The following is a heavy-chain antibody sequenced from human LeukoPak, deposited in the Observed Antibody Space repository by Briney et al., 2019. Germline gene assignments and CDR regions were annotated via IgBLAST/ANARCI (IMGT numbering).Heavy chain of an antibody. J-gene: IGHJ4*02. V-gene: IGHV3-30*02. D-gene: IGHD2-21*01. CDR1: RFTFSSYG. CDR3: AKAPVTTCRGAYCYPFDY. CDR2: IRYDGRNK. Sequence: SGGSLRLSCAASRFTFSSYGMHWVRQAPGKGLEWVAFIRYDGRNKYYADSVKGRFTISRDSSKNTLFLQMNRLRPEDAAVYYCAKAPVTTCRGAYCYPFDYWGQGTLVTVSS.